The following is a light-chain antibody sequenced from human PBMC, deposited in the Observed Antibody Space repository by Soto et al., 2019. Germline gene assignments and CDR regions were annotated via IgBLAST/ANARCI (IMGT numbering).Light chain of an antibody. CDR1: QRVSSNN. Sequence: EIVLTQSPGTLSLSPGEPATLSCRASQRVSSNNLAWYHQKPGQTPRLLIYGASNRATGIPDRFSGSGSGTDFTLTISRLDPEDFAVYYCQQYDNSITFGQGTKVEIK. CDR2: GAS. J-gene: IGKJ1*01. CDR3: QQYDNSIT. V-gene: IGKV3-20*01.